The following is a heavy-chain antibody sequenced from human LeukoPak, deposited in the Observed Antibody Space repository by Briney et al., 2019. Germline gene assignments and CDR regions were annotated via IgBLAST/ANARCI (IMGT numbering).Heavy chain of an antibody. CDR1: GYTFTTYY. D-gene: IGHD3-22*01. CDR2: ISPSGGAT. V-gene: IGHV1-46*01. Sequence: ASVKVSCKASGYTFTTYYMHWVRQAPGQGLEWMGIISPSGGATNYAQKFQDRVTMTRDTSTSTVYMELSSLRSEDTAVYYCARDGPPHVSMTVLISPDYWGQGTRVTVSS. J-gene: IGHJ4*02. CDR3: ARDGPPHVSMTVLISPDY.